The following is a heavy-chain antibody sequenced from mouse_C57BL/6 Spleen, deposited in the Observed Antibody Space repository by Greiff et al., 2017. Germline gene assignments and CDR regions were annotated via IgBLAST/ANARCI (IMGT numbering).Heavy chain of an antibody. CDR2: IDPSDSYT. Sequence: QVQLQQPGAELVMPGASVKLSCKASGYTFTSYWMHWVKQRPGQGLEWIGEIDPSDSYTNSNQKFKGKSTLTVDKSSSTAYMQLSSLTSEDSAVYYCARGYKDAMDYWGQGTSVTVSS. CDR3: ARGYKDAMDY. J-gene: IGHJ4*01. V-gene: IGHV1-69*01. D-gene: IGHD1-3*01. CDR1: GYTFTSYW.